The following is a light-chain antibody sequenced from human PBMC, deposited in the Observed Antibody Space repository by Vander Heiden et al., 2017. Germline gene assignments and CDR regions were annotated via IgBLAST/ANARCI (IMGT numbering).Light chain of an antibody. CDR2: KAS. Sequence: DIQMTQSPSTLSASVGDRVTLTCRASQSISSWLAWYQQKPGKAPKLRIYKASSLESGVPSRFSGSGSGTESTLIISRLQPDDVATYYCHQYNSQWTFGQGTKVEIK. CDR1: QSISSW. CDR3: HQYNSQWT. V-gene: IGKV1-5*03. J-gene: IGKJ1*01.